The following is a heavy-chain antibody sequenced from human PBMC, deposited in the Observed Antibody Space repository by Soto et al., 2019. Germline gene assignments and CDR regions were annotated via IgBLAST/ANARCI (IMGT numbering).Heavy chain of an antibody. CDR2: IYHSGST. CDR1: GGSISSDGYS. Sequence: SETLSLTCAVSGGSISSDGYSWSWIRQPPGKGLEWIGYIYHSGSTYYNPSLKSRVTISVDRSKNQLSLKLSSVTAADTAVYYCARGAWFGELSWLDPWGQGTLVTVSS. J-gene: IGHJ5*02. V-gene: IGHV4-30-2*01. CDR3: ARGAWFGELSWLDP. D-gene: IGHD3-10*01.